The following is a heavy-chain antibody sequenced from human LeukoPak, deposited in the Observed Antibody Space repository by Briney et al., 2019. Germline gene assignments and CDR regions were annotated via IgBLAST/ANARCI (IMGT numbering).Heavy chain of an antibody. J-gene: IGHJ4*02. CDR3: AHRRSDMATASFDS. CDR2: INGIDEK. Sequence: KESGPTLVKPTQTLTLTCTFSGFSLTTSGVGVGWIRQPPGKALEWLAFINGIDEKRYTPSLKSRLTITKDTSKNQVVLTMTVMDPVDTATYYCAHRRSDMATASFDSWGQGTLVTVSS. V-gene: IGHV2-5*01. D-gene: IGHD5-24*01. CDR1: GFSLTTSGVG.